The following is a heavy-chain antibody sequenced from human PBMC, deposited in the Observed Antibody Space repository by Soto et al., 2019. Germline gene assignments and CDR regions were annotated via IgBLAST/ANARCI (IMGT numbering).Heavy chain of an antibody. Sequence: EVHLVESGGGLIQPGGSLRLSCAASGFTVSSNYMSWVRQAPGKGLEWVSVIYSGGSTYYADSVKGRFTISRDNSKNTLYLQMYSLRAEDTAVYYCARHITMDPLLVYWGQGTLVTVSS. J-gene: IGHJ4*02. V-gene: IGHV3-53*01. CDR2: IYSGGST. CDR3: ARHITMDPLLVY. D-gene: IGHD3-10*01. CDR1: GFTVSSNY.